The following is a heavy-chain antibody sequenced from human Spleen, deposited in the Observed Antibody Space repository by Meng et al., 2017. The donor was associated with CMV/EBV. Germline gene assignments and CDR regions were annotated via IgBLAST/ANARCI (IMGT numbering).Heavy chain of an antibody. V-gene: IGHV4-59*01. CDR3: ARFATVTTTSLRGGYYYYYYGMDV. CDR2: IYYSGST. CDR1: GGSISSYY. Sequence: SETLSLTCTVSGGSISSYYWSWIRQPPGKGLEWIGYIYYSGSTNYNPSPKSRVTISVDTSKNQFSLKLSSVTAADTAVYYCARFATVTTTSLRGGYYYYYYGMDVWGQGTTVTVSS. J-gene: IGHJ6*02. D-gene: IGHD4-11*01.